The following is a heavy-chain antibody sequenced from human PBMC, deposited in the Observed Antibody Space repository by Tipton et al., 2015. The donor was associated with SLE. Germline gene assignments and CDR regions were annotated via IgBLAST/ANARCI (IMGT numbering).Heavy chain of an antibody. Sequence: TLSLTCTVSGGSISSYYWSWIRQPPGKGLEWIGYIYYSGSTNYNPSHKSRVTISVDTSKNQFSLKLSSVTAAGTAVYYCARTRIAAAFFDYWGQGTLVTVSS. D-gene: IGHD6-13*01. V-gene: IGHV4-59*08. CDR2: IYYSGST. J-gene: IGHJ4*02. CDR1: GGSISSYY. CDR3: ARTRIAAAFFDY.